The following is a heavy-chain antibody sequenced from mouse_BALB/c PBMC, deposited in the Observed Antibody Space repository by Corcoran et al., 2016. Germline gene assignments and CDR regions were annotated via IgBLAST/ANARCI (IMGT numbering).Heavy chain of an antibody. V-gene: IGHV1S34*01. J-gene: IGHJ4*01. Sequence: LVKNGATMKISCKASGYLITGYYKHWVKQSHGKSLEWIGYISCYNGAIISNQKFKGKATFTVDSPYSTTYMKFNSLTSEDSAVYYCARGGDYDVYYAMVYWGQGTSVTVSS. CDR3: ARGGDYDVYYAMVY. D-gene: IGHD2-4*01. CDR1: GYLITGYY. CDR2: ISCYNGAI.